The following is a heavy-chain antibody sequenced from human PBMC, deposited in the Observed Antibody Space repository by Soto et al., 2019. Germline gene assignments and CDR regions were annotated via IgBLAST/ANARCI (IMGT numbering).Heavy chain of an antibody. J-gene: IGHJ4*02. CDR3: ARGREESAFDGSGSYDY. CDR2: INPNSGGT. D-gene: IGHD3-10*01. V-gene: IGHV1-2*04. CDR1: GYTFTGYY. Sequence: ASVKVSCKASGYTFTGYYMHWVRQAPGQGLEWKGWINPNSGGTNYAQKFQGWVTMTRDTSISTAYMELSRLRSDDTAVYYCARGREESAFDGSGSYDYWGQGTLVTVSS.